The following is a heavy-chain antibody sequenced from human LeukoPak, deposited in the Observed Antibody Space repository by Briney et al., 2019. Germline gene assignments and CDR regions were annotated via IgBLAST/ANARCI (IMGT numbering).Heavy chain of an antibody. D-gene: IGHD3-22*01. J-gene: IGHJ4*02. CDR2: IYHSGST. CDR3: ARVLDYDSSGYYYVA. Sequence: SGTLSLTCAVSGGSISSSNWWSWVRQPPGKGLEWIGEIYHSGSTNYNPSLKSRVTISVDKSKNQFSLKLSSVTAADTAVYYCARVLDYDSSGYYYVAWGQGTLVTVSS. CDR1: GGSISSSNW. V-gene: IGHV4-4*02.